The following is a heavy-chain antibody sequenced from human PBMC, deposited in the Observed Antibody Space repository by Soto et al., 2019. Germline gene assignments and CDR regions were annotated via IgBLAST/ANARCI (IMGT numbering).Heavy chain of an antibody. CDR1: GFSFSSYD. Sequence: EVQLVESGGGLVQPGGSLRLSCEASGFSFSSYDMHWVRQAAGKRLEWVAAIGADGDTYYSDSVKGRLTISRENTKKSLYLQMNSLRTGDTGVYHCAKARLYYYYGMDVWGQGTMVTVSS. CDR2: IGADGDT. CDR3: AKARLYYYYGMDV. V-gene: IGHV3-13*01. J-gene: IGHJ6*02.